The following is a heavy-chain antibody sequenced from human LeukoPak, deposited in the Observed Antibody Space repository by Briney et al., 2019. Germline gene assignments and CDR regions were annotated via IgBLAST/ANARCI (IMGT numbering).Heavy chain of an antibody. J-gene: IGHJ5*02. Sequence: APVKVSCKASGYTFTSYGISWVRQAPGQGLEWMGWISAYNGNTNYAQKLQGRVTMTTDTSTSTAYMELRSLRSADTAVYYCARDLMGPAGGWFDPWGQGTLVTVSS. CDR1: GYTFTSYG. CDR2: ISAYNGNT. CDR3: ARDLMGPAGGWFDP. V-gene: IGHV1-18*01. D-gene: IGHD3-10*01.